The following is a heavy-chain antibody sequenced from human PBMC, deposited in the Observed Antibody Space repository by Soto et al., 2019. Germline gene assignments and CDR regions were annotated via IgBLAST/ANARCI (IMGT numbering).Heavy chain of an antibody. CDR2: IYPGDSDT. V-gene: IGHV5-51*01. CDR3: AGGGVRGVITRTKDYYGMDV. Sequence: GESLKISCKGSGYSFTSYWIGWVRQMPGKGLEWMGIIYPGDSDTRYSPSFQGQVTISADKSISTAYLQWSSLKASDTAMYYCAGGGVRGVITRTKDYYGMDVWGQGTTVTVSS. J-gene: IGHJ6*02. D-gene: IGHD3-10*01. CDR1: GYSFTSYW.